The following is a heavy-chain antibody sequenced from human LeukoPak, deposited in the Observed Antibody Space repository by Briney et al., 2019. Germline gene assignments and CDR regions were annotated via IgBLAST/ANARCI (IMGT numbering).Heavy chain of an antibody. D-gene: IGHD3-10*01. V-gene: IGHV1-18*01. CDR3: AREREYYYGSGSYYNIDAFDI. CDR1: GYTFTGYG. CDR2: ISAYNGNT. Sequence: ASVKVSCKASGYTFTGYGISWVRQAPGQGLEWMGWISAYNGNTNYAQKLQGRVTMTTDTSTSTAYMELRSLRSDDAAVYYCAREREYYYGSGSYYNIDAFDIWGQGTMVTVSS. J-gene: IGHJ3*02.